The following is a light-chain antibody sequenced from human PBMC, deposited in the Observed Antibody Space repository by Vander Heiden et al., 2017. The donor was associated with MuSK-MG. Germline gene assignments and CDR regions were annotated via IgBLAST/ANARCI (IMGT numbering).Light chain of an antibody. V-gene: IGLV2-14*03. Sequence: QSALTQPASVSASPGHSITIPCTGTSSDVGGYNYVSWYQQHPDKAPKLMIYDVNNRPSGVSIRFSGSKSGNTASLTISGLHAEDEADYYCSSYTSSSRGVFGTGTKVTVL. J-gene: IGLJ1*01. CDR1: SSDVGGYNY. CDR3: SSYTSSSRGV. CDR2: DVN.